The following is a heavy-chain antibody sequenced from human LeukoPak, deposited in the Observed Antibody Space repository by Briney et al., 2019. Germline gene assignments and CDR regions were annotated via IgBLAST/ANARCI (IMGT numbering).Heavy chain of an antibody. Sequence: PGGSLRLSCAASGFTFSSYSMNWVREAPGKGLEWVSYISSSSSTIYYADSVRGRFTISRDNAKNSLYLQMNILRAEDTAVYYCARTVTTYWYFDLWGRGTLVTVSS. CDR3: ARTVTTYWYFDL. D-gene: IGHD4-17*01. V-gene: IGHV3-48*01. CDR2: ISSSSSTI. J-gene: IGHJ2*01. CDR1: GFTFSSYS.